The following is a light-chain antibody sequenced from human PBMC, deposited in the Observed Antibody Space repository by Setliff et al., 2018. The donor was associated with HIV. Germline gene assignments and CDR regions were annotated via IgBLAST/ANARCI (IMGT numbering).Light chain of an antibody. CDR1: SSDVGGYNY. J-gene: IGLJ1*01. V-gene: IGLV2-14*01. CDR2: DVS. CDR3: SSYTSTSTPFV. Sequence: QSALTQPRSVSGSPGQSVTISCTGTSSDVGGYNYVSWYQQHPGKAPKLMIYDVSERPSGVSNRFSGSKSGNTASLTISGLQAEDEADYYCSSYTSTSTPFVFGTGTTVTV.